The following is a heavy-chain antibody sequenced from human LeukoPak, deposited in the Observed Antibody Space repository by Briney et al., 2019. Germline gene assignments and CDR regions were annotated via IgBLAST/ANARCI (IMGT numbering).Heavy chain of an antibody. V-gene: IGHV3-66*01. D-gene: IGHD3-22*01. J-gene: IGHJ6*02. CDR1: GFTVSSNY. CDR3: ATLYDSSGLYDYYYYGMDV. CDR2: IYSGGIT. Sequence: PGGSLRLSCAASGFTVSSNYMSWVRQAPGKGLEWVSVIYSGGITYYADSVKGRFTISRDNSKNTLYLQMNSLRAEDTAVYYCATLYDSSGLYDYYYYGMDVWGQGTTVTVSS.